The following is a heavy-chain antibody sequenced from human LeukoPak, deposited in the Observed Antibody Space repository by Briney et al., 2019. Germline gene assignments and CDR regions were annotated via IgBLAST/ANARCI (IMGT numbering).Heavy chain of an antibody. D-gene: IGHD2-2*01. Sequence: GGSLRLSCAASGFTVSSNYMSWVRQAPGKGLEWVSVIYSGGSTYYADFVKGRFTISRDNSKNTLYLQMNSLRAEDTAVYYCARVADARRGYYYGMDVWGQGTTVTVSS. J-gene: IGHJ6*02. V-gene: IGHV3-53*01. CDR1: GFTVSSNY. CDR2: IYSGGST. CDR3: ARVADARRGYYYGMDV.